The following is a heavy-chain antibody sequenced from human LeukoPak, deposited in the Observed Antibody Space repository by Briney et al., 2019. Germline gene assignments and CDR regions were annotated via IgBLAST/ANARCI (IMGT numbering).Heavy chain of an antibody. CDR3: AKAVYCGGDCPGNAFDI. CDR2: ISGSGGST. CDR1: GFTFSSYA. V-gene: IGHV3-23*01. Sequence: GGSLRLSCAASGFTFSSYAMSWVRQAPGKGLEWVSAISGSGGSTYYADSVKGRFTISRDNSKNTLYLQMNSLRAEDTAVYYCAKAVYCGGDCPGNAFDIWGQGTMVTVSS. D-gene: IGHD2-21*02. J-gene: IGHJ3*02.